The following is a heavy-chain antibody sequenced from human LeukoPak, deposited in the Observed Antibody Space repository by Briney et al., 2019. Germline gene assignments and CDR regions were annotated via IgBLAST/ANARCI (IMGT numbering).Heavy chain of an antibody. Sequence: PGGSLRLSCAASGFTVSSNYMSWVRQAPGKGLEWVSVIYSGGSTYYADSVKGRFTISRDNSKNTLYLQMNSLRAEDTAVYYCARVEGDSSGWYPFDYWGQGTLVTISS. V-gene: IGHV3-66*01. CDR1: GFTVSSNY. CDR2: IYSGGST. D-gene: IGHD6-19*01. CDR3: ARVEGDSSGWYPFDY. J-gene: IGHJ4*02.